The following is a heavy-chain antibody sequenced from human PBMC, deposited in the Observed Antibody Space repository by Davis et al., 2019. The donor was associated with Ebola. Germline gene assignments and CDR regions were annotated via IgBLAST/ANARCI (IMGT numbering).Heavy chain of an antibody. V-gene: IGHV1-18*01. CDR1: GYTFTSYG. J-gene: IGHJ5*02. D-gene: IGHD2-15*01. CDR3: ARDVVVVAATDWFDP. CDR2: ISAYNGNT. Sequence: ASVKVFCKASGYTFTSYGISWVRQAPGQGLEWMGWISAYNGNTNYAQKLQGRVTVTTDTSTSTAYMELRSLRSDDTAVYYCARDVVVVAATDWFDPWGQGTLVTVSS.